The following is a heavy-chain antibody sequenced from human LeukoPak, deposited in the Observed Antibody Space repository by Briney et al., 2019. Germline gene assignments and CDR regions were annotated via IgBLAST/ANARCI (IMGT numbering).Heavy chain of an antibody. J-gene: IGHJ6*03. D-gene: IGHD5-18*01. V-gene: IGHV4-38-2*02. Sequence: PSETLSLTCTVSGYSISSGYYCGWIRQPPGKGLEWIGSIYHSGSTYYNPSLKSRVTISVDTSKNQFYLKLSSVTAADTAVYYCARVRTQLWLRYYYHYYMDVWGKGTTVTVSS. CDR1: GYSISSGYY. CDR3: ARVRTQLWLRYYYHYYMDV. CDR2: IYHSGST.